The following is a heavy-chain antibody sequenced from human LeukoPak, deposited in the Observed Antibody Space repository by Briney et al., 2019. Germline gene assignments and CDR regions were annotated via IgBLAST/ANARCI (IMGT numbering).Heavy chain of an antibody. D-gene: IGHD3-16*01. CDR1: GFTFSTYW. CDR3: VTGHYDSRMYFDL. Sequence: PGGSLRLSCTASGFTFSTYWVHWVRQAPGKGLVWVSQIKFDGTLASYADSVKGRFTISRDNANNTLYLQMNSLGTEDTAMYYCVTGHYDSRMYFDLWGRGTLVTVSS. V-gene: IGHV3-74*01. CDR2: IKFDGTLA. J-gene: IGHJ2*01.